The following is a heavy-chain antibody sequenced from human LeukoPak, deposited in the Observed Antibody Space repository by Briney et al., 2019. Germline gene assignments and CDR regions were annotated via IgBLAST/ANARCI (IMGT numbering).Heavy chain of an antibody. V-gene: IGHV3-30*04. CDR1: GFTFSTYV. CDR2: VSFQPNAQ. Sequence: PGGSLRLSCVGSGFTFSTYVIHWVRQAPGKGLEWVAVVSFQPNAQYYADSAKGRFTISRDNSRSAVHLEMNSLRPDDTAVYYCVREGYYGPGSSPTFYFDSWGRGTLVTVSS. CDR3: VREGYYGPGSSPTFYFDS. J-gene: IGHJ4*02. D-gene: IGHD3-10*01.